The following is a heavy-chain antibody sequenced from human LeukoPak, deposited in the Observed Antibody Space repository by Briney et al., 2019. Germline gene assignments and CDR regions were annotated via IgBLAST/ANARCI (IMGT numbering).Heavy chain of an antibody. D-gene: IGHD6-19*01. CDR3: AKTVAGYWYFDL. J-gene: IGHJ2*01. Sequence: PSETLSLTCTVSGGSLSHYFWSWIRQPPGKALEWIGYIYYSGSTNYNPSLKSRVTISVDTSKNQFSLKLSSVTAADTAVYYCAKTVAGYWYFDLWGRGTLVTVSS. CDR2: IYYSGST. CDR1: GGSLSHYF. V-gene: IGHV4-59*08.